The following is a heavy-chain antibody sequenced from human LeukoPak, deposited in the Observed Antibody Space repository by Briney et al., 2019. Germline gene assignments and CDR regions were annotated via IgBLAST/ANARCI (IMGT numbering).Heavy chain of an antibody. CDR2: ISGSGGST. V-gene: IGHV3-23*01. CDR1: GFTFSSYS. CDR3: AKDQYSSGLDAFDI. J-gene: IGHJ3*02. Sequence: RPGGSLRLSCAASGFTFSSYSMSWARQAPGKGLEWVSAISGSGGSTYYADSVKGRFTISRDNSKNTLYLQMNSLRAEDTAVYYCAKDQYSSGLDAFDIWGQGTMVTVSS. D-gene: IGHD6-19*01.